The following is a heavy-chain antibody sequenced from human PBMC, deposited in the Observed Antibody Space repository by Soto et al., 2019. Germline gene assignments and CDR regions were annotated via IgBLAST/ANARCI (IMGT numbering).Heavy chain of an antibody. D-gene: IGHD3-3*01. CDR2: IGTAGDT. J-gene: IGHJ6*02. V-gene: IGHV3-13*01. Sequence: GGSLRLSCAASGFTFSSYDMHWVRQATGKGLEWVSAIGTAGDTYYPGSVKGRFTISRENAKNSLYLQMNSLRAGDTAVYYCARSHYDFWSGPSYGMDVWGQGTTVTVSS. CDR1: GFTFSSYD. CDR3: ARSHYDFWSGPSYGMDV.